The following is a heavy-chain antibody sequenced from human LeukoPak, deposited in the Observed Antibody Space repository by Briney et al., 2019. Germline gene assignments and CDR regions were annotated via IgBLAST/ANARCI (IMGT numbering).Heavy chain of an antibody. Sequence: PGGSLRLSCAASGFSFSNYAMNWVRQAPGKGLEGVAIISYDGSNKYYADSVKGRFTISRDDSKNTLYLQMNSLRPEDTAVYYCARDWARSGDYWGQGTLVTVSS. V-gene: IGHV3-30-3*01. CDR2: ISYDGSNK. CDR1: GFSFSNYA. CDR3: ARDWARSGDY. D-gene: IGHD3-10*01. J-gene: IGHJ4*02.